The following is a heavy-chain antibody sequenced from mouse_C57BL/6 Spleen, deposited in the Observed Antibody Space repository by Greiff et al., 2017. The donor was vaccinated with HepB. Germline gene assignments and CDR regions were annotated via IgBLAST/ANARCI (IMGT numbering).Heavy chain of an antibody. CDR3: ARGYYDYPGAMDY. CDR2: INPSTGGT. Sequence: EVQLQQSGPELVKPGASVKISCKASGYSFTGYYMNWVKQSPEKSLEWIGEINPSTGGTTYNQKFKAKATLTVDKSSSTAYMQLKSLTSEDSAVYYCARGYYDYPGAMDYWGQGTSVTVSS. CDR1: GYSFTGYY. V-gene: IGHV1-42*01. J-gene: IGHJ4*01. D-gene: IGHD2-4*01.